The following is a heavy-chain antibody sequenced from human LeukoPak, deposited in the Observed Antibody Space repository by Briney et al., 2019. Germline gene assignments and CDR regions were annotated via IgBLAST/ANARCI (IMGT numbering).Heavy chain of an antibody. Sequence: ASVTVSFKVSGYTLTELSMHWVRQAPGKGLEWMGGFDPEDGETIYAQKFQGRVTMTEDTSTDTAYMELSSLRSEDTAVYYCATGGSSWGNYYYGMDVWGQGTTVTVSS. CDR3: ATGGSSWGNYYYGMDV. D-gene: IGHD6-13*01. V-gene: IGHV1-24*01. J-gene: IGHJ6*02. CDR2: FDPEDGET. CDR1: GYTLTELS.